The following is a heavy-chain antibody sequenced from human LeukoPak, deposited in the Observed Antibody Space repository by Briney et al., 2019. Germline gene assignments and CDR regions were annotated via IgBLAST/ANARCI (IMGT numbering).Heavy chain of an antibody. D-gene: IGHD5-12*01. Sequence: GGSLRLSCAASGFTFSSYGMHWVRQAPGKGLEWVAVISYDGSNKYYADSVKGRFTISRDNSKNTLYLQMNSLRAEDTAVYYCAKGVRGSGYDSTFDYWGQGTLVTVSS. CDR3: AKGVRGSGYDSTFDY. CDR1: GFTFSSYG. CDR2: ISYDGSNK. J-gene: IGHJ4*02. V-gene: IGHV3-30*18.